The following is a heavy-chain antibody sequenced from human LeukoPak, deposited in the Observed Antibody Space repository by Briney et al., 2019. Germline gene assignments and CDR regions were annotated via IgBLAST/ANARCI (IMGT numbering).Heavy chain of an antibody. CDR3: ARDLTGDPHYYFYYGMDV. V-gene: IGHV1-46*01. D-gene: IGHD7-27*01. CDR2: INPSAGST. J-gene: IGHJ6*02. Sequence: ASVKVSRKASGYTFINYYIHWVRQAPGQGLEWMGIINPSAGSTTYAQKFQGRVTMTRDTSTSTVDMEPSSLGSEDTAVYYCARDLTGDPHYYFYYGMDVWGQGTTVTVSS. CDR1: GYTFINYY.